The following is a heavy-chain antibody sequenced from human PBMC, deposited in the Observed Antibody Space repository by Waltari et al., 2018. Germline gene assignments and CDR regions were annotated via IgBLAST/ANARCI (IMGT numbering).Heavy chain of an antibody. V-gene: IGHV3-64D*06. D-gene: IGHD1-1*01. CDR3: VKERGLQRFFDS. J-gene: IGHJ4*02. CDR2: ISADGSST. Sequence: EVQLVESGGGLVQPGGSLRLPCSASTFTFTDSAMHWVRQTAGKVLEYVSSISADGSSTYYADSVKGRFTISRDNSKDTLYLHMSSLRREDTAVYYCVKERGLQRFFDSWGQGTLVTVSS. CDR1: TFTFTDSA.